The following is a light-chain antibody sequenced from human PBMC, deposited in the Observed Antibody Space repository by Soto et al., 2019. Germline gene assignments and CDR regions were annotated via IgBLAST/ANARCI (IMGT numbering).Light chain of an antibody. CDR2: AAS. J-gene: IGKJ1*01. CDR1: QGIRND. CDR3: LQDQNYRRK. Sequence: AIQMTQSPSSLSASVGDRVTITCRASQGIRNDLGWYQQRPGKAPKLLIYAASTLQSGVPSRFSGSGSGTDFTLTMTSLQPEDFQTYFYLQDQNYRRKFSQGTKV. V-gene: IGKV1-6*01.